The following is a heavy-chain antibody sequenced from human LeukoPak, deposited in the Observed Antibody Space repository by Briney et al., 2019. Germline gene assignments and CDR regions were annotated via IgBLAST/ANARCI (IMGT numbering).Heavy chain of an antibody. CDR1: GGTFSSYA. CDR3: ARGALYSVSYKSYFDY. CDR2: IIPIFGTA. J-gene: IGHJ4*02. V-gene: IGHV1-69*13. Sequence: SVKVSCKASGGTFSSYAISWVRQAPGQGLEWMGGIIPIFGTANYAQKFQGRVTIVADESTSTAYMELSSLRSEDTAVYYCARGALYSVSYKSYFDYWGQGTLVSVSS. D-gene: IGHD1-26*01.